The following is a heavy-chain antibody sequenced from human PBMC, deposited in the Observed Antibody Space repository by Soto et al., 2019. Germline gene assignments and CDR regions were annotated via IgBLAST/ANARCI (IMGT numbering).Heavy chain of an antibody. CDR1: GFSLTSPGMC. J-gene: IGHJ6*02. CDR3: ARSIRGPRRFNGMDV. CDR2: IERDDDDK. V-gene: IGHV2-70*13. D-gene: IGHD1-20*01. Sequence: SGPTLVNPTETLTLTCTFSGFSLTSPGMCVSWIRQSPGKALEWLALIERDDDDKYYSTSLKTRLTISKDTRKNQVVLTMANMEPADTATYYCARSIRGPRRFNGMDVWGQGTTGTVSS.